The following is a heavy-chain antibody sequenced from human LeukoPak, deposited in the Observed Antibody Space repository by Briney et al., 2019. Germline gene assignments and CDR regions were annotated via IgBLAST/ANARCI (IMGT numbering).Heavy chain of an antibody. J-gene: IGHJ4*02. CDR3: ASSYYDSSGGPFDY. CDR1: GGSISSYY. V-gene: IGHV4-4*07. Sequence: SETLSLTCTVSGGSISSYYWSWIRQPAGKGLEWIGRIYTSGSTNYNPSLKSRVTISVDTSKNQFSLKLSSVTAADTAVYYCASSYYDSSGGPFDYWGQGTLVTVSS. D-gene: IGHD3-22*01. CDR2: IYTSGST.